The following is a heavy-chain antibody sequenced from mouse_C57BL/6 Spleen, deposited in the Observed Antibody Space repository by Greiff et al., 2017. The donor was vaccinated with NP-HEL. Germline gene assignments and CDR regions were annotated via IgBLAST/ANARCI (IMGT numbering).Heavy chain of an antibody. V-gene: IGHV3-6*01. CDR1: GYSITSGYY. CDR3: ARDYYGSSPFAY. J-gene: IGHJ3*01. D-gene: IGHD1-1*01. CDR2: ISYDGSN. Sequence: EVKLQESGPGLVKPSQSLSLTCSVTGYSITSGYYWNWIRQFPGNKLEWMGYISYDGSNNYNPSLKNRISITRDTSKNQFFLKLNSVTTEDTATYYWARDYYGSSPFAYWGQGTLVTGSA.